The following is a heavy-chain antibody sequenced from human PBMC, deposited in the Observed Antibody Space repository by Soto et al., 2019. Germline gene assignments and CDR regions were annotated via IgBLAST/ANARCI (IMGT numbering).Heavy chain of an antibody. J-gene: IGHJ4*02. CDR1: GFTFSSYG. V-gene: IGHV3-30*18. D-gene: IGHD6-6*01. Sequence: QVQLVESGGGVVQPGRSLRLSCAASGFTFSSYGIHWVRQAPGKGLEWVAVISYDGSNKYYADSVKGRFTIARDNSKNTLYLQTNSLRAEYTAVYYCAKVGGEYSSSSGPFDYWGQGTLVTVSS. CDR2: ISYDGSNK. CDR3: AKVGGEYSSSSGPFDY.